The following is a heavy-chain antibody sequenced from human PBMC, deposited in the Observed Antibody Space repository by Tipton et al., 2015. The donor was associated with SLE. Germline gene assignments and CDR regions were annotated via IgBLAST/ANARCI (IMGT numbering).Heavy chain of an antibody. D-gene: IGHD3-16*01. CDR1: GITFGDYA. CDR3: AATYYDYIWRNSYGMVV. CDR2: ITSKAFGGTT. J-gene: IGHJ6*04. Sequence: SLRLSCTASGITFGDYAMSWVRQAPGKGLEWVGFITSKAFGGTTEYAASVKGRFIISRDDSKSIAYPQMNSLKTEYTAVYHCAATYYDYIWRNSYGMVVWRKGTTVTVSS. V-gene: IGHV3-49*04.